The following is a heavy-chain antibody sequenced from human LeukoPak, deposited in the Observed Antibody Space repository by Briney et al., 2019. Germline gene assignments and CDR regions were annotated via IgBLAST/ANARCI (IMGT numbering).Heavy chain of an antibody. V-gene: IGHV4-39*01. J-gene: IGHJ4*02. Sequence: SETLSLTCTVSGGSISSSTYSWGWIRQPPGKGLEWIGSMYYSGRTHYNPSLKSRVTISLDTSKNQFSLKVSSVTAADTAVYYCATGASGAQQLAPCWGQGTLVTVSS. CDR3: ATGASGAQQLAPC. CDR1: GGSISSSTYS. CDR2: MYYSGRT. D-gene: IGHD6-13*01.